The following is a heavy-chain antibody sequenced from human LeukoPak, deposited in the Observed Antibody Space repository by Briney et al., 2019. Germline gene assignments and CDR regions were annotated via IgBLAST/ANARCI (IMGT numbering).Heavy chain of an antibody. J-gene: IGHJ4*02. CDR1: GFTVSSNY. V-gene: IGHV3-53*01. Sequence: GGSLRLSCAASGFTVSSNYMSWVRQAPGKGLEWVSVIYSGGSTYYAASVKGRVTISRDNAKNTLYLQMNSLRAEDTALYYCARDRGLQFRSNDLDSWGQGTLVTVSS. D-gene: IGHD3-10*01. CDR2: IYSGGST. CDR3: ARDRGLQFRSNDLDS.